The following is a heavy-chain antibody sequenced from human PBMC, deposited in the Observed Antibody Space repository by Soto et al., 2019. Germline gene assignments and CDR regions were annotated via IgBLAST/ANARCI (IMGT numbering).Heavy chain of an antibody. CDR3: ATGITRGPFDS. CDR2: IYHGGGT. V-gene: IGHV4-4*02. Sequence: QVHLQESGPGLVKPSGTLSLTCAVSSGSISSTNFWTWVRQPPGKGLEWIGEIYHGGGTNYNPSLKGPVTISIDKTSNPRSLDLSPMTGADTAVYYCATGITRGPFDSWGQGTLVTVSS. J-gene: IGHJ4*02. CDR1: SGSISSTNF. D-gene: IGHD2-2*01.